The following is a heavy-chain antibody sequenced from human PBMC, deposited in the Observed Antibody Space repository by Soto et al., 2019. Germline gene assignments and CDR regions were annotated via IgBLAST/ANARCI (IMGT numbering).Heavy chain of an antibody. Sequence: LRLSCAASGFTFSSYAMHWVRQAPGKALEWVAVISYDGSNKYYADSVKGRFTISRDNSKNTLYLQMNSLRAEDTAVYYCARDGYYDFWSGDGHYYGMHVGGQGTMVTVSS. J-gene: IGHJ6*02. CDR3: ARDGYYDFWSGDGHYYGMHV. CDR1: GFTFSSYA. D-gene: IGHD3-3*01. V-gene: IGHV3-30-3*01. CDR2: ISYDGSNK.